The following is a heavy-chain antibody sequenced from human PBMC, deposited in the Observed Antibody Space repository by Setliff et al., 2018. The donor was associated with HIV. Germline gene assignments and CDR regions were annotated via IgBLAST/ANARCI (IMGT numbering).Heavy chain of an antibody. Sequence: SVKVSCKASGGTFSSYAISWVRQAPGQGLEWMGGIIPILGPANYAQKFQGRVTITAGEYTTTSYMERRNLRSEDTAIYYCARGVGNFVPDLIGYFDYWGQGTLVTVSS. V-gene: IGHV1-69*13. CDR1: GGTFSSYA. D-gene: IGHD3-3*02. CDR2: IIPILGPA. CDR3: ARGVGNFVPDLIGYFDY. J-gene: IGHJ4*02.